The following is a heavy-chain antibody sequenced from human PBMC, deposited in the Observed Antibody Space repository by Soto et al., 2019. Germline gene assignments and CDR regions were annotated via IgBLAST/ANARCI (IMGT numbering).Heavy chain of an antibody. V-gene: IGHV4-4*02. CDR1: GGSMSSSNW. D-gene: IGHD3-10*01. J-gene: IGHJ4*02. CDR3: ARPYGSCFDY. CDR2: AHHSGRT. Sequence: SENLSLTCTVSGGSMSSSNWWNWVRQPPGKGLEWIGEAHHSGRTNYNPSLKSRVTISVDTSKNQLSLKLSSVTAADTAVYFCARPYGSCFDYWGQGTLVTVSS.